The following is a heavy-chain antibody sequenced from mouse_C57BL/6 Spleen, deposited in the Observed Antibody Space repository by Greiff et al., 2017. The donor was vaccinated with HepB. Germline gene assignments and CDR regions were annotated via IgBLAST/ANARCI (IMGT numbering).Heavy chain of an antibody. CDR3: ARGEYYSNEFAY. V-gene: IGHV5-9*01. J-gene: IGHJ3*01. D-gene: IGHD2-5*01. CDR1: GFTFSSYT. CDR2: ISGGGGNT. Sequence: EVQRVESGGGLVKPGGSLKLSCAASGFTFSSYTMSWVRQTPEKRLEWVATISGGGGNTYYPDSVKGRFTISRDNAKNTLYLQMSSLRSEDTALYYCARGEYYSNEFAYWGQGTLVTVSA.